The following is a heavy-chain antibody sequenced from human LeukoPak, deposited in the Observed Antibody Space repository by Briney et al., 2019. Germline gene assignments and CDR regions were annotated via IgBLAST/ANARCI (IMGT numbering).Heavy chain of an antibody. CDR2: IYYSGST. V-gene: IGHV4-31*03. J-gene: IGHJ4*02. Sequence: PSETMSLTCTVSGGSISSGGYYWSWIRQHPGKGLEWIGYIYYSGSTYHNPSLKSRVTISVDTSKNQFSLKLSSVTAADTAVYYCARDRHGYFDYWGQGTLVTVSS. CDR3: ARDRHGYFDY. CDR1: GGSISSGGYY.